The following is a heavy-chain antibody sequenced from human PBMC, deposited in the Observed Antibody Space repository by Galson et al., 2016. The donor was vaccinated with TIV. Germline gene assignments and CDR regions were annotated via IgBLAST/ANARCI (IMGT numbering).Heavy chain of an antibody. CDR3: AREAFSTHNSYGFDV. J-gene: IGHJ6*02. CDR1: GFTLGGYG. D-gene: IGHD3-3*02. CDR2: IWYDGSTK. Sequence: SLRLSCATSGFTLGGYGLHWVRQAPGKGLEWVAIIWYDGSTKFYGDSVTGRFTISRDTSTKTLYLQMNSLSVEDTGVYYCAREAFSTHNSYGFDVWGPGTPVTVSS. V-gene: IGHV3-33*01.